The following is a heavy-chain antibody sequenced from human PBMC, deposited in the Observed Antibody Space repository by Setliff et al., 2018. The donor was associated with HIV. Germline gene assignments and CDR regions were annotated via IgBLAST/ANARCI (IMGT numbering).Heavy chain of an antibody. V-gene: IGHV4-39*01. Sequence: SETLSLTCTVSGGSVRRSTSYWGWIRQPPGKGLEWIGSIYYSGTTYSNPSLKSRVTISVDTSKNQFSLGLTSVTAADTAVYYCARRQMVVAAVDAFDIWGQGTMVTVSS. CDR1: GGSVRRSTSY. J-gene: IGHJ3*02. CDR2: IYYSGTT. CDR3: ARRQMVVAAVDAFDI. D-gene: IGHD2-15*01.